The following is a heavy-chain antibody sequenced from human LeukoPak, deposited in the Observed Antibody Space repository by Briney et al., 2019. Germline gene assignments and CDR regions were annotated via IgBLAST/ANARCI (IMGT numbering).Heavy chain of an antibody. Sequence: QPGGSLRLSCAASGFTFSTYAMHWVRQAPGEGLEWVANIKHDGTENYYVDSVKGRFTISRDNAKNLLYLQMSSLRVEDTAVYFCAREGPPALQFWSTGFFDYWGQGTLVTVSS. J-gene: IGHJ4*02. V-gene: IGHV3-7*01. CDR3: AREGPPALQFWSTGFFDY. CDR2: IKHDGTEN. D-gene: IGHD4-11*01. CDR1: GFTFSTYA.